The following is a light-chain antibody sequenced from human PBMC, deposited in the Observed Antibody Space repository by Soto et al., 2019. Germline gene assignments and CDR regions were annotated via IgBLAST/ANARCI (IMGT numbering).Light chain of an antibody. Sequence: DIQMTQSPSSLSASVGDSVTITCRASQNIKTYLNWYQQKPGKAPNLLIYAASSLHSGVPSRFSGSGSGTDFTLTISSLQPEDFATYYCQQSFSYPPWTLGQGTKVDTK. J-gene: IGKJ1*01. CDR1: QNIKTY. CDR3: QQSFSYPPWT. CDR2: AAS. V-gene: IGKV1-39*01.